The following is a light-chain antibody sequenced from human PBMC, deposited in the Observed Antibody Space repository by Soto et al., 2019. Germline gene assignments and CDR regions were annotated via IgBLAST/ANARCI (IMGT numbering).Light chain of an antibody. Sequence: EIVMTQSPATLSVSPGERATLSCRASQSVSSNLAWYQQKPGQAPRLLIYGASTRATGIPARFSGSGSGTEFTLTISSLQSEDFAVYFCQQYNEWPLFTFGPGTRVDL. J-gene: IGKJ3*01. V-gene: IGKV3-15*01. CDR3: QQYNEWPLFT. CDR1: QSVSSN. CDR2: GAS.